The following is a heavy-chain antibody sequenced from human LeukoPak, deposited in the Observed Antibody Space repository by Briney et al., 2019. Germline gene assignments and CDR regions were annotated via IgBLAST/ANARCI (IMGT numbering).Heavy chain of an antibody. J-gene: IGHJ6*03. Sequence: SETPSLTCTVSGGSISSYYWSWIRQPPGKGLEWIGYIYTSGSTNYNPSLKSRVTISVDTSKNQFSLKLSSVTAADTAVYYCAVTGIAAAGDYYYYYMDVWGKGTTVTVSS. D-gene: IGHD6-13*01. CDR1: GGSISSYY. V-gene: IGHV4-4*09. CDR2: IYTSGST. CDR3: AVTGIAAAGDYYYYYMDV.